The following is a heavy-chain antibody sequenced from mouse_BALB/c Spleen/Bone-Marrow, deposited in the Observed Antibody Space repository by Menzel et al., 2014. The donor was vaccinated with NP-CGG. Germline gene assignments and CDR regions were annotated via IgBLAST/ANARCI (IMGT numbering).Heavy chain of an antibody. CDR3: ARWGAYFDY. Sequence: VQLQQSGAELVRPGTPVKLSCKASGYTFTSYWMNWVKQRPGRGLEWIGRIDPSDSETHYNLKFKDKATLTVDKSSSTAYIQPSSLTSEDSAVYYCARWGAYFDYWGQGTTLTVSS. CDR1: GYTFTSYW. J-gene: IGHJ2*01. CDR2: IDPSDSET. V-gene: IGHV1-61*01.